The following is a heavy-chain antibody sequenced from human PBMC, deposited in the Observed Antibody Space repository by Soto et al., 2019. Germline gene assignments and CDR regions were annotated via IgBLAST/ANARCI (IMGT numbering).Heavy chain of an antibody. CDR1: GGSISNSY. CDR2: IYYSGST. D-gene: IGHD6-13*01. Sequence: SETLSLTCSVSGGSISNSYWSWIRQPPGKGLEWIGYIYYSGSTNYNPSLKSRVTMSVDTSKNQFYLKMSYVTTADTAVYYCARGGIAAAGSWYYYYYYMDVWGKGTTVTVSS. J-gene: IGHJ6*03. V-gene: IGHV4-59*01. CDR3: ARGGIAAAGSWYYYYYYMDV.